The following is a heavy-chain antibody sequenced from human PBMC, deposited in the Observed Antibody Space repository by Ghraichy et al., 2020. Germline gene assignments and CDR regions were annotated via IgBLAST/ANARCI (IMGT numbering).Heavy chain of an antibody. CDR3: ARDSGRGGADDY. CDR2: ISGSSTTI. Sequence: LSLTCAASGFTFSTYAMTWVRQAPGKGLEWVSYISGSSTTIFYSDSVKGRFTVFRDNAKKSLYLQMDSLRAEDTAVYYCARDSGRGGADDYWGQGTLVTVSS. CDR1: GFTFSTYA. D-gene: IGHD4/OR15-4a*01. V-gene: IGHV3-48*01. J-gene: IGHJ4*02.